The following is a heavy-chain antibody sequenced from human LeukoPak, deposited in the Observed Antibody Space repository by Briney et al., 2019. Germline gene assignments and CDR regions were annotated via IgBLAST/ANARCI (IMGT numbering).Heavy chain of an antibody. D-gene: IGHD3-22*01. CDR2: ISGSGGST. Sequence: GGSLRLSCAASGFTFSSYAMSWVRQAPGKGLEWVSAISGSGGSTYYADPVKGRFTISRDNSKNTLYLQMNSLRAEDTAVYYCARDYGGDYYDSSGYYGYWGQGTLVTVSS. CDR1: GFTFSSYA. V-gene: IGHV3-23*01. J-gene: IGHJ4*02. CDR3: ARDYGGDYYDSSGYYGY.